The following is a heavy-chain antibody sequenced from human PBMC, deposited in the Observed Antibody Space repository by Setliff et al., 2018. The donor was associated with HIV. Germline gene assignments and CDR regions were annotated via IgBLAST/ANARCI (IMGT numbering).Heavy chain of an antibody. CDR3: ARVGLAYSGDMDV. CDR1: GGSISSGIYY. CDR2: IYTSGST. V-gene: IGHV4-61*02. D-gene: IGHD2-21*01. J-gene: IGHJ6*03. Sequence: SETLSLTCTVSGGSISSGIYYWSWIRQPAGKGLEWIGRIYTSGSTDYNPSLNSRLTISIDTSRNQFSLRLNSVTAADTAVYFCARVGLAYSGDMDVWGKGTTVTVSS.